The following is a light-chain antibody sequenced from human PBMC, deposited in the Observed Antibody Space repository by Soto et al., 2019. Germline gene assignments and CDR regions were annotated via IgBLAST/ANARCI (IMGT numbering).Light chain of an antibody. CDR3: QQSYSIPWT. J-gene: IGKJ1*01. CDR1: QSISSY. CDR2: AAS. V-gene: IGKV1-39*01. Sequence: DIQMTQSPSSLSASVGDRVTITCRASQSISSYLNWYQQKPGKAPKVLIYAASSLQSGVPSRFSGSGSGTDFILTISSLQPEDFATYYCQQSYSIPWTFGQGTKVEIK.